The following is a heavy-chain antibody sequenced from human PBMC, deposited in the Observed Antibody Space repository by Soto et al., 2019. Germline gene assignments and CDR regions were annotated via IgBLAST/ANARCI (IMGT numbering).Heavy chain of an antibody. CDR1: GGSISGYS. CDR2: FDYSGST. Sequence: QVQLQESGPGLVKPSETLSLTCTVSGGSISGYSWTWIRQSPGKGLEWIGYFDYSGSTSYNPSLKSRVIISLDTSKNQFSLRLTSVTAADTAVYYCARRGGGSYDYYYYMDVWGKGTTVTVSS. V-gene: IGHV4-59*08. D-gene: IGHD6-6*01. J-gene: IGHJ6*03. CDR3: ARRGGGSYDYYYYMDV.